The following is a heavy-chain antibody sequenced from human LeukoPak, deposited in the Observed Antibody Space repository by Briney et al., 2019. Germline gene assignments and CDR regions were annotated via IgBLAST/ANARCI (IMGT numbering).Heavy chain of an antibody. D-gene: IGHD2-15*01. CDR2: IYHSGST. CDR1: GYSISSGYY. CDR3: ARGRPIDYFYYYFDV. V-gene: IGHV4-38-2*02. Sequence: SETLSLTCTVSGYSISSGYYWGWIRQPPGKGLEWIGSIYHSGSTYYNPSLKSRVTISLDTSKNQFSLKLTSVTAADTAEYYCARGRPIDYFYYYFDVWGKGTTVTVSS. J-gene: IGHJ6*03.